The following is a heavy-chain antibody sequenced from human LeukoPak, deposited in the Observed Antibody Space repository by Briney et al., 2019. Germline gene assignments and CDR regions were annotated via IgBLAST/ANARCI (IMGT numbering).Heavy chain of an antibody. V-gene: IGHV1-69*13. D-gene: IGHD3-9*01. J-gene: IGHJ4*02. CDR3: AREGARSYDILTGYHPPGYYFDY. CDR1: GYTFTSYG. CDR2: IILIFGTA. Sequence: GATVKVSCKASGYTFTSYGISWVRQAPGQGLEWMGGIILIFGTANYAQKFQGRVTITADESTSTAYMELSSLRSEDTAVYYCAREGARSYDILTGYHPPGYYFDYWGQGTLVTVSS.